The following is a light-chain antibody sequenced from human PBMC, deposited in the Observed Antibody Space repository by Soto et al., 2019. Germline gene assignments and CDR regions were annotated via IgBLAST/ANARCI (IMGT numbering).Light chain of an antibody. V-gene: IGLV3-1*01. Sequence: SYELTQPPSVSVSPGQTASITCSGDKLGDKYACWYQQKPGQSPVLVIYQDSKRPSGIPERFSGSNSGNTATLTISGTQAMDESDDYCQAWDSRTHNYVFGTGTKVTVL. CDR1: KLGDKY. CDR3: QAWDSRTHNYV. CDR2: QDS. J-gene: IGLJ1*01.